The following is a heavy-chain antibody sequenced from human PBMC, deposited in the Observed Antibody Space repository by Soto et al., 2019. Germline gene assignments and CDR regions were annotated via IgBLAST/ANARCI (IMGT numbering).Heavy chain of an antibody. CDR1: GFTFDDYT. J-gene: IGHJ6*02. CDR3: AKDSIAVAGTGGLYYYYGMDV. V-gene: IGHV3-43*01. CDR2: ISWDGGST. D-gene: IGHD6-19*01. Sequence: GWSLRLSCAASGFTFDDYTMHWVRQAPGKGLEWVSLISWDGGSTYYADSVKGRFTISRDNSKNSLYLQMNSLRTEDTALYYCAKDSIAVAGTGGLYYYYGMDVWGQGTTVTVSS.